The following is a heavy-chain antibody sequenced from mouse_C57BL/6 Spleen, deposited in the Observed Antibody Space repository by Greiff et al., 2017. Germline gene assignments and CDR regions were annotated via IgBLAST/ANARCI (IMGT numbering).Heavy chain of an antibody. J-gene: IGHJ3*01. CDR1: GYTFTGYW. CDR2: ILPGSGST. CDR3: ARRRDYDGFAY. V-gene: IGHV1-9*01. Sequence: QVQLKQSGAELMKPGASVKLSCKATGYTFTGYWIEWVKQRPGHGLEWIGEILPGSGSTNYNEKFKGKAPFTADTSSNTAYMQLSCLATEDSAIYYCARRRDYDGFAYWGQGTLVTVSA. D-gene: IGHD2-4*01.